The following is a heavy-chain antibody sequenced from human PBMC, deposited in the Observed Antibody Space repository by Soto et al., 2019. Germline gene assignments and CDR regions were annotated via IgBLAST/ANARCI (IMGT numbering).Heavy chain of an antibody. CDR3: ATSFRYFDN. D-gene: IGHD3-9*01. V-gene: IGHV3-23*01. CDR2: ISGTTSRT. Sequence: GGSLTLSCAGSGFTPTTTPLSWVRQPPRKELEWVTTISGTTSRTYYVDSVKGRFFISRDNSKNTVTLQMNNLTLDDTAVYYCATSFRYFDNWGQGTRVTVSS. CDR1: GFTPTTTP. J-gene: IGHJ4*02.